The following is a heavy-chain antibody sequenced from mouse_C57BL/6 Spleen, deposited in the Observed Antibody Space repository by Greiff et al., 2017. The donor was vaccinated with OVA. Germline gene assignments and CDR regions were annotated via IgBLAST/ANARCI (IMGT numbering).Heavy chain of an antibody. CDR2: INPGSGGT. V-gene: IGHV1-54*01. D-gene: IGHD2-3*01. CDR1: GYAFTNYL. J-gene: IGHJ2*01. Sequence: QVQLQQSGAELVRPGPSVKVSCKASGYAFTNYLIEWVKQRPGQGLEWIGVINPGSGGTNYNEKFKGKATLTADKSSSTAYMQLSSLTSEDSAVYFCARSNDGSFDYWGQGTTLTVSS. CDR3: ARSNDGSFDY.